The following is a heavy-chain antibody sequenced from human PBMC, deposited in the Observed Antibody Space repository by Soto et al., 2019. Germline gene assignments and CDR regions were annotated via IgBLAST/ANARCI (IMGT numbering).Heavy chain of an antibody. CDR3: ARGDYFDRRFDN. CDR2: IKQDGSEK. D-gene: IGHD3-22*01. Sequence: GGSLRLSCAGSGLTFSSNWMSWVRQAPGKGLEWVATIKQDGSEKYYVDSVKGRFTVSRDNAKNSLYLEMNSLRAEDTAVYYCARGDYFDRRFDNWGQGALVTVSS. J-gene: IGHJ4*02. V-gene: IGHV3-7*03. CDR1: GLTFSSNW.